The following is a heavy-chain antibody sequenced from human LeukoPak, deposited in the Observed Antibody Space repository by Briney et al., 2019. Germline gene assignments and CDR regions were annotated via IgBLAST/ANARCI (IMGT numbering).Heavy chain of an antibody. CDR1: GYTFTGYY. Sequence: ASVKLSCKAAGYTFTGYYMHWVRQAPGQGLEWMGWINTNTGNPTYAQGFTGRFVFSLDTSGSTAYLQISGLKADDTAVYYCARAAGGYCSGSTCYFYYWGQGNLVTVSS. CDR2: INTNTGNP. CDR3: ARAAGGYCSGSTCYFYY. J-gene: IGHJ4*02. D-gene: IGHD2-15*01. V-gene: IGHV7-4-1*02.